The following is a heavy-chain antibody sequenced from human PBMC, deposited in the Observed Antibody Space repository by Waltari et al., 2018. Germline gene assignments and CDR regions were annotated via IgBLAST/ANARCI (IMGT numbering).Heavy chain of an antibody. D-gene: IGHD6-19*01. CDR2: IQTDNGST. J-gene: IGHJ4*02. CDR1: GYNFATYA. CDR3: TSPQPSGWPDLDY. Sequence: QVQLVQSGSEVKKPGASVNLSYMGSGYNFATYAFNWGRQAPGQGLEWIGWIQTDNGSTTYAEAVTGRFAFTMDTSANTAYVHIIGLRAEDRAIYYCTSPQPSGWPDLDYWGQGTLVTVSS. V-gene: IGHV7-4-1*02.